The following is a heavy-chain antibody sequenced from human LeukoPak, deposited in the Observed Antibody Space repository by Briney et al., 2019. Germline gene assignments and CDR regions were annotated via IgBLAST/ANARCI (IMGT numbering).Heavy chain of an antibody. V-gene: IGHV3-23*01. J-gene: IGHJ4*02. CDR3: AKTGWDVAVLPTDHLDY. D-gene: IGHD2-2*01. CDR1: GFTFSSYA. Sequence: PGGSLRLSCAASGFTFSSYAMSWVRQAPGKGLEWVSAISGSGGSTYYADSVKGRFTISRDNSKNTLYLQMNSLRAEDTAVYYCAKTGWDVAVLPTDHLDYWGQGTLVTVSS. CDR2: ISGSGGST.